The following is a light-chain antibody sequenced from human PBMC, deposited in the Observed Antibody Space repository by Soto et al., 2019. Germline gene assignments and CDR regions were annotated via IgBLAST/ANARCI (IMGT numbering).Light chain of an antibody. J-gene: IGKJ4*01. Sequence: DIPMTQSPSTLSASVGDRVTITCRASQTFSGWLAWYQQRPGKAPKLLIYKASTLESGVPSRFSGSGSGTEFTLTISSLQPDDFATYYCQQYDSFPLTFGGGTKVEIK. CDR3: QQYDSFPLT. CDR2: KAS. V-gene: IGKV1-5*03. CDR1: QTFSGW.